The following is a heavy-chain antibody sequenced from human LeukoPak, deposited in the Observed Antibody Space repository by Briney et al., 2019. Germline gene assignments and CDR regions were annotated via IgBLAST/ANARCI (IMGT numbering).Heavy chain of an antibody. J-gene: IGHJ4*02. V-gene: IGHV4-34*01. CDR3: ARDGYSSSLFDY. Sequence: PSETLSLTCAVYGGSFSGYYWSWIRQPPGRGLEWIGEINHSGSTNYNPSLKSRVTISVDTSKNQFSLKLSSVTAADTAVYYCARDGYSSSLFDYWGQGTLVTVSS. CDR1: GGSFSGYY. CDR2: INHSGST. D-gene: IGHD6-6*01.